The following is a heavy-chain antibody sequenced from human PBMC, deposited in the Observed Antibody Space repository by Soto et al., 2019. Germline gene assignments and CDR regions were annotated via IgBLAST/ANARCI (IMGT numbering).Heavy chain of an antibody. J-gene: IGHJ4*02. V-gene: IGHV1-2*02. D-gene: IGHD6-19*01. Sequence: QVNLVQSGAEVKKPGASVKVSCKASGYNFNGYYIHWVRQAPGQGLEWMGWMNPNTGGANYAQKFQGKVIMTTDTSISTAYLELRSLTSVDTAVYYCAKVISTIGSKQWLAQTKHQALDYWGQGTLVTVSS. CDR3: AKVISTIGSKQWLAQTKHQALDY. CDR2: MNPNTGGA. CDR1: GYNFNGYY.